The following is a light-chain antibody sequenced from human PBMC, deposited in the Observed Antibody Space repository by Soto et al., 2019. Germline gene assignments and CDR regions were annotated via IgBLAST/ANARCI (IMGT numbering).Light chain of an antibody. CDR1: QSVRSNY. J-gene: IGKJ2*01. Sequence: EIALTQSPGTLSLSPGERATLSCRASQSVRSNYLAWYQRKPGQAPRLLIYGASTRATGIPDRFSGTGSGTEFTLTLSRLEPEDFAVYYCQQYGGSPYTFGQGTKLEIK. CDR2: GAS. V-gene: IGKV3-20*01. CDR3: QQYGGSPYT.